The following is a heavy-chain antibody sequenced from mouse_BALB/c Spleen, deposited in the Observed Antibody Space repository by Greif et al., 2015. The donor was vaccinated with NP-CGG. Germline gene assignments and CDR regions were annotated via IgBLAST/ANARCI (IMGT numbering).Heavy chain of an antibody. CDR1: GYTFTSYW. V-gene: IGHV1-69*02. CDR3: TLYYDYDGGDY. Sequence: QVQLQQPGAELVRPGASVKLSCKASGYTFTSYWINWVKQRPGQGLEWIGNIYPSDSYTNYNQKFKDKATLTVDKSSSTAYMQLSSPTSEDSADYYCTLYYDYDGGDYWGQGTTLTVSS. J-gene: IGHJ2*01. D-gene: IGHD2-4*01. CDR2: IYPSDSYT.